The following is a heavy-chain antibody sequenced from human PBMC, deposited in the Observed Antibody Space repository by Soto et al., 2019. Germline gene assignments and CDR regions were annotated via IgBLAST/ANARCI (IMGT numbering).Heavy chain of an antibody. V-gene: IGHV1-3*01. D-gene: IGHD3-10*01. Sequence: QVQLVQSGAEVKKPGASVKVSCKASGYTFSSYLLHWVRQAPGQRLEWMGWINAGNGNTKYSQKFQGRVTLTRDTSASTAYMELSSLRSEDTAVYYCASPSNGSGSFYWGQGTLVTVSS. J-gene: IGHJ4*02. CDR3: ASPSNGSGSFY. CDR1: GYTFSSYL. CDR2: INAGNGNT.